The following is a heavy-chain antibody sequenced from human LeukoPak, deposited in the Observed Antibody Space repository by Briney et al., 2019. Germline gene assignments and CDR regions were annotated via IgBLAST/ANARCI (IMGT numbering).Heavy chain of an antibody. J-gene: IGHJ4*02. CDR1: GFNVSRTY. CDR3: ARVLQGYCSGTSCAYSLDY. D-gene: IGHD2-15*01. V-gene: IGHV3-66*01. CDR2: IYSGGET. Sequence: GGSLRLSCAASGFNVSRTYMSWVRQAPGKGLEWVSVIYSGGETYYADSVKGRYTISRDNFKNTLYLQMSSLRAEDTAVYYCARVLQGYCSGTSCAYSLDYWGQGTLVTVSS.